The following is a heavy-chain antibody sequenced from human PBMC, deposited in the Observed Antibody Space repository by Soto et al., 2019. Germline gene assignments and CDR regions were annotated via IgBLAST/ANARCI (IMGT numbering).Heavy chain of an antibody. CDR3: ARSHGSGSTTSFDY. CDR1: GYTFTGYY. J-gene: IGHJ4*02. Sequence: QVQLVQSGAEVKKPGASVKVSCKASGYTFTGYYMHSVRQAPGQGLEWMGWINPNSGGTNYAQKFQGWVTMTRETSISTAYMELSRLRSDDTAVYYCARSHGSGSTTSFDYWGQGTLVTVSS. D-gene: IGHD6-19*01. CDR2: INPNSGGT. V-gene: IGHV1-2*04.